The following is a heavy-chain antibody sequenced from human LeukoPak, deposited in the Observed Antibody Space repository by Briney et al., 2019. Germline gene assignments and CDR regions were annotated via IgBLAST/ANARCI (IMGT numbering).Heavy chain of an antibody. CDR3: ARGPGTVTYYYDSSGYLGYFDY. CDR2: INYSGST. V-gene: IGHV4-34*01. D-gene: IGHD3-22*01. CDR1: GFTFSDYY. Sequence: LRLSCAASGFTFSDYYMSWIRQPPGKGLEWIGSINYSGSTYYNPSLKSRVTISVDTSKNQFSLKLSSVTAADTAVYYCARGPGTVTYYYDSSGYLGYFDYWGQGTLVTVSS. J-gene: IGHJ4*02.